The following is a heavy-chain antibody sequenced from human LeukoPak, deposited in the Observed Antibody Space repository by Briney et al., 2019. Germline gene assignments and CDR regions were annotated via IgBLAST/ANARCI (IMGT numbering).Heavy chain of an antibody. CDR2: INPNSGGT. V-gene: IGHV1-2*02. J-gene: IGHJ4*02. CDR1: GYTFTGYY. D-gene: IGHD3-22*01. CDR3: ARDRRVYYDSSGYSWWSSDY. Sequence: ASVKVSCKASGYTFTGYYVHWVRQAPGQGLEWMGWINPNSGGTNYAQKFQGRVTMTRDTSISTAYMELSRLRSDDTAVYYCARDRRVYYDSSGYSWWSSDYWGQGTLVTVSS.